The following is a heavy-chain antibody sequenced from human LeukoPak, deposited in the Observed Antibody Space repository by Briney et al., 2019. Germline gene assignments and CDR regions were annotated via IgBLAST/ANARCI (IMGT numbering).Heavy chain of an antibody. CDR3: ARARITMIVVAFDI. CDR1: GGSISSGGYY. Sequence: SETLSLTCTVSGGSISSGGYYWSWIRQHPGKGLEWIGYIYYGGSTYYNPSLKSRVTISVDTSKNQFSLKLSSVTAADTAVYYCARARITMIVVAFDIWGQGTMVTVSS. D-gene: IGHD3-22*01. V-gene: IGHV4-31*03. J-gene: IGHJ3*02. CDR2: IYYGGST.